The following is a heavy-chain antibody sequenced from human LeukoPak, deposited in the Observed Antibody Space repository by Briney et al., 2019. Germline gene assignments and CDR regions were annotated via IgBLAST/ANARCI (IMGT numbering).Heavy chain of an antibody. D-gene: IGHD5-18*01. CDR1: GGSISSYY. CDR3: ARGIYSYGYVAAFDI. J-gene: IGHJ3*02. CDR2: IYSGST. Sequence: SETLSLTCTVSGGSISSYYWSWIRQPPGKGLEWIGYIYSGSTNYNPSLKSRVTISVDTSKNQFSLKLSSVTAADTAVYYCARGIYSYGYVAAFDIWGQGTMVTVSS. V-gene: IGHV4-59*01.